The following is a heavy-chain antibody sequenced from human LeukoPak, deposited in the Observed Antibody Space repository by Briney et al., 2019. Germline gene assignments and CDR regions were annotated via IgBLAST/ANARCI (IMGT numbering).Heavy chain of an antibody. J-gene: IGHJ3*02. CDR3: ARPIVVLPSESHAFDI. Sequence: GGSLRLSCAASGLIFSDYYMSWIRQAPGKGLEWVAVISYDGTYTYYADSVKGRFTISRDNSKNTLYLQMNSLRGEDTAVYYCARPIVVLPSESHAFDIWGQGTMVTVSS. CDR1: GLIFSDYY. CDR2: ISYDGTYT. V-gene: IGHV3-30*03. D-gene: IGHD2-2*01.